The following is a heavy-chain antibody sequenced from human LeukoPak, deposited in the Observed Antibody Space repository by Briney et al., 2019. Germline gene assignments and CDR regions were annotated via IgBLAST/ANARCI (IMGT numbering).Heavy chain of an antibody. J-gene: IGHJ4*02. CDR1: GFSFSSYG. V-gene: IGHV3-33*06. Sequence: PVGSLRLSCAASGFSFSSYGMHWVRQAPGKGLEWVAVIWYDGSNKYYADSVKGRFTISRDNSKNTLYLQMNSLRAEDTAVYYCAKAGVSLLWGCFYYLGQGTLVTVSS. CDR3: AKAGVSLLWGCFYY. CDR2: IWYDGSNK. D-gene: IGHD2/OR15-2a*01.